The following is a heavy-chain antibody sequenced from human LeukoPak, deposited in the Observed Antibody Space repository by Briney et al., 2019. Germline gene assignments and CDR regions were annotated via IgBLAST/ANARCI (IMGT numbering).Heavy chain of an antibody. CDR1: GFTFSSYS. V-gene: IGHV3-48*01. D-gene: IGHD1-26*01. CDR2: ISSSSSTI. CDR3: ARVGSGSYYRFYYYYYMDV. J-gene: IGHJ6*03. Sequence: GGSLRLSCAASGFTFSSYSMNWVRQAPGKGLEWVSYISSSSSTIYYADSVKGRFTISRDNAKNSLYLQMNSLRAEDTAVYYCARVGSGSYYRFYYYYYMDVWGKGTTVTVSS.